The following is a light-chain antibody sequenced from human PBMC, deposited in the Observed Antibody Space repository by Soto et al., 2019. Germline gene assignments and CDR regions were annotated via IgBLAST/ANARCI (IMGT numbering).Light chain of an antibody. Sequence: DSEMTQGASTLSASLGDRVTITCRASQSISSWLAWYQQKPEEAPKLLIYAASTLYGGVPSRFSGSGSGTDFALTITSLQAEDFATYYCQQLRLYPSTFGGGTKVDIK. CDR3: QQLRLYPST. CDR2: AAS. CDR1: QSISSW. J-gene: IGKJ4*01. V-gene: IGKV1-5*01.